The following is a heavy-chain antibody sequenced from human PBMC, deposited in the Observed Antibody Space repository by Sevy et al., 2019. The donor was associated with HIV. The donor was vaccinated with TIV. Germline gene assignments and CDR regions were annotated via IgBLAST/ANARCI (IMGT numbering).Heavy chain of an antibody. CDR2: IHYRGST. CDR3: ARVSTMVEEVTYFFDY. Sequence: SETLSPTSGVSGASVRSGNYCWSWIRQAPGKGLEWIGYIHYRGSTNYTPSLKSRVTISVDTSKNQFSLRLISVTDADTAVYYCARVSTMVEEVTYFFDYWGQGTLVTVSS. D-gene: IGHD3-10*01. J-gene: IGHJ4*02. CDR1: GASVRSGNYC. V-gene: IGHV4-61*01.